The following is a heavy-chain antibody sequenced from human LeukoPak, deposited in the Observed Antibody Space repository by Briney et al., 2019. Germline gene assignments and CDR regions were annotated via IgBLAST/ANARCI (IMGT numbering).Heavy chain of an antibody. CDR2: IQPDGSGA. D-gene: IGHD5-24*01. J-gene: IGHJ4*02. Sequence: GGSLRLSRVTSGFTFRGYWMSWFRQAPGKGPEWVGNIQPDGSGAFYVDAMRGRFTISRDNAQNSLYLQINSLRAEDTAVYYCAREDDHNTNDCWGQGTLVTVSS. CDR3: AREDDHNTNDC. CDR1: GFTFRGYW. V-gene: IGHV3-7*01.